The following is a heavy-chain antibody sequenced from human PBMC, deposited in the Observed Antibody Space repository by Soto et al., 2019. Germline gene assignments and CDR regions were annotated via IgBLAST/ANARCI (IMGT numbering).Heavy chain of an antibody. J-gene: IGHJ6*02. CDR1: GFTFSTYP. CDR3: VKPPVITASYYYYDMDV. V-gene: IGHV3-23*01. D-gene: IGHD4-4*01. CDR2: ISGSVIST. Sequence: PGGSLRLSCAASGFTFSTYPMSWVRQAPGKGLEWVSGISGSVISTYYTDSVKGRFTISRDNSKNTVFLQMNSLRDEDTAVYYCVKPPVITASYYYYDMDVWGQGTTVTVSS.